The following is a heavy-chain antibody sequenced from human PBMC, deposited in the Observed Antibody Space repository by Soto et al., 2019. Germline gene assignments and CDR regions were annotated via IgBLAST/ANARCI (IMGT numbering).Heavy chain of an antibody. CDR2: INDGRGDT. V-gene: IGHV1-3*01. J-gene: IGHJ3*01. D-gene: IGHD1-1*01. CDR3: ARGFQGTFDV. Sequence: ASVKVSCKTSGYTFINHAIHWVRQAPGQSLEWMGWINDGRGDTRYSQKYQGRVTITRDTSASTAYMELTNQRSEDTAVFYCARGFQGTFDVWGQGTKVTVSS. CDR1: GYTFINHA.